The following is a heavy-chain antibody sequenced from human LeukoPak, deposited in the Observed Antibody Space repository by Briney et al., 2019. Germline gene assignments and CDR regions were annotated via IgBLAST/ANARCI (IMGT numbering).Heavy chain of an antibody. D-gene: IGHD5-18*01. CDR1: RFTFSSKA. CDR2: ISNYGGTT. Sequence: GGSLRLSCVASRFTFSSKAMNWVRQAPGKGLEWVSAISNYGGTTLYADSVRGRFIISRDNSKNTLYLQMNSLRAEDTALYYCAKDISGYSYAKDYYYGMDVWGQGTTVTVSS. V-gene: IGHV3-23*01. J-gene: IGHJ6*02. CDR3: AKDISGYSYAKDYYYGMDV.